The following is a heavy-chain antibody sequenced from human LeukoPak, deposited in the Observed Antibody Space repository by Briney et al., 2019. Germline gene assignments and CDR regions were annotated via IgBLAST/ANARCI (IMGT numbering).Heavy chain of an antibody. CDR1: GFTFSDYY. J-gene: IGHJ6*03. CDR2: ISSSGSTI. Sequence: GGSLRLSCAASGFTFSDYYMSWIRQAPGKGLEWVSYISSSGSTIYYADFVKGRFTISRDNAKNSLYLQMNSLRAEDTAVYYCARGAYYDSRNYYYYMDVWGKGTTVTVSS. V-gene: IGHV3-11*01. CDR3: ARGAYYDSRNYYYYMDV. D-gene: IGHD3-22*01.